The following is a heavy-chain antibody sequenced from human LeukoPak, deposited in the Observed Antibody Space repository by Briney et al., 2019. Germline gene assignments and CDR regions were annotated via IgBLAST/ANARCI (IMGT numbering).Heavy chain of an antibody. CDR2: IYHSGST. Sequence: SETLSLTCAVSGGSISSSNWWSWVRQPPGKGLEWIGKIYHSGSTNYNPSLKSRVTISVDKSKNQFSLKLSSVTAADTAVYYCARGGTTMVRGANYFDYWGQGTLVTVSS. D-gene: IGHD3-10*01. CDR1: GGSISSSNW. J-gene: IGHJ4*02. V-gene: IGHV4-4*02. CDR3: ARGGTTMVRGANYFDY.